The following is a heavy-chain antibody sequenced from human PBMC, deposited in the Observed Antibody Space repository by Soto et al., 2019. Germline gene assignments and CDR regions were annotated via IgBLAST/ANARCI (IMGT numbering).Heavy chain of an antibody. J-gene: IGHJ4*02. CDR2: ISYDGSHK. Sequence: VQLVESGGGVVQPGRSLRLSCVASGFLFDTYGMHWVRQTPGKGLEWVAIISYDGSHKEYADSVKGRFAISRDNSENTLYLPMNHLGVEDTALYYCATSASSDHWGQGTQVTVSS. CDR1: GFLFDTYG. V-gene: IGHV3-30*03. D-gene: IGHD1-26*01. CDR3: ATSASSDH.